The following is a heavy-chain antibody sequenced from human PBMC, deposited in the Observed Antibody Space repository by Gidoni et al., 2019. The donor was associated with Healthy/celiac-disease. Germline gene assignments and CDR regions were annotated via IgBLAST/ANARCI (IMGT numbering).Heavy chain of an antibody. J-gene: IGHJ4*02. D-gene: IGHD3-22*01. V-gene: IGHV1-69*01. CDR2: IITIFGTA. CDR1: GGTFSSYA. CDR3: ARCLWVDYYDSSGYYYYFDY. Sequence: QVQLVQSGAEVKKPGTSVKVSCKASGGTFSSYASRWVRQAPGQGLGWMGGIITIFGTANYTQKFQGRVTITADESTSTAYMELSSLRSEDTAVYYCARCLWVDYYDSSGYYYYFDYWGQGTLVTVSS.